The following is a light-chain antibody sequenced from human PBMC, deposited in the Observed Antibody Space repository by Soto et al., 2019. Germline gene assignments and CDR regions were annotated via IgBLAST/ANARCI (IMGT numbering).Light chain of an antibody. V-gene: IGKV3-20*01. J-gene: IGKJ1*01. CDR2: GAS. CDR1: QSVSSSY. CDR3: QQYGGSPGT. Sequence: EIVLTQSPGTLSLSPGERATLSCRASQSVSSSYLAWYQQKPGQAPRLLIYGASSWATGIPDRFSGSGSGTDFTLTISRLEPEDFAVYYCQQYGGSPGTFGQGTKVEIK.